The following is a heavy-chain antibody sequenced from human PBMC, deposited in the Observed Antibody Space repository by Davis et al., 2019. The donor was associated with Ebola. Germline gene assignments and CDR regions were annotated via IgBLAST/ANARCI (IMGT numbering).Heavy chain of an antibody. D-gene: IGHD3-22*01. J-gene: IGHJ4*02. CDR1: GFTFTNHW. Sequence: PGGSLRLSCVASGFTFTNHWMHWVRQAPGKGLVWVSRINTAGTITTYADSVKGRFTFSRDNAKNTVYLQMNSLRAEDTAVYYCVKSSGYLEYWGQGTLVTVSS. CDR3: VKSSGYLEY. CDR2: INTAGTIT. V-gene: IGHV3-74*01.